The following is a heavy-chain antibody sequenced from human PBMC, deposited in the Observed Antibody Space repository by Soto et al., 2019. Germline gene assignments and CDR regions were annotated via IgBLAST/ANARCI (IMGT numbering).Heavy chain of an antibody. V-gene: IGHV1-69*06. CDR2: IIPIFGTA. CDR1: GGTFSSYA. CDR3: ARVGQQLVHYYYGMDV. J-gene: IGHJ6*02. D-gene: IGHD6-13*01. Sequence: GASVKVSCKASGGTFSSYAISWVRQAPGQGLEWMGRIIPIFGTANYAQKFQGRVTITADKSTSTAYMELSSLRSEDTAVYYCARVGQQLVHYYYGMDVWGQGTTVTVSS.